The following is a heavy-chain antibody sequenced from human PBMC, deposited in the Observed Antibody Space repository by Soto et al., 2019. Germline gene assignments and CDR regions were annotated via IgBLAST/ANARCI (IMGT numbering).Heavy chain of an antibody. V-gene: IGHV4-30-4*01. CDR1: GGSISSGDYY. D-gene: IGHD3-3*01. J-gene: IGHJ3*02. Sequence: QVQLQESGPGLVKPSQTLSLTCTVSGGSISSGDYYWSWIRQPPGKGLEWIGYIYYSGSTYYNPSLKSRVTISVDTSKNQFSLKLSSVTAADTAVYYCARDRTYYDFWSGYFDIWGQGTMVTVSS. CDR3: ARDRTYYDFWSGYFDI. CDR2: IYYSGST.